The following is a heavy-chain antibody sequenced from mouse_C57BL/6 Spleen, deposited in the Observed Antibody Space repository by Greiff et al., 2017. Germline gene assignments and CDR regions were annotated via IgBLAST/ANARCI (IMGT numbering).Heavy chain of an antibody. J-gene: IGHJ2*01. CDR2: INPSNGGT. V-gene: IGHV1-53*01. D-gene: IGHD3-2*02. CDR3: ARGRLERNDY. CDR1: GYPFTRYW. Sequence: VQLQQSGTELVKPGASVQLSCKASGYPFTRYWMPWVKQRPGQGLEWIGNINPSNGGTNYNEKFKSKATLTVDKSTSTAYMQLSSLTSEDSAFYYCARGRLERNDYWGQGTTLTVSS.